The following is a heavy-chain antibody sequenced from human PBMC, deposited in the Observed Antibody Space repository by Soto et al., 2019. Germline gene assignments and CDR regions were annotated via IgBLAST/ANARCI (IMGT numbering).Heavy chain of an antibody. D-gene: IGHD4-4*01. V-gene: IGHV4-39*07. CDR3: ARGVGYSNYYYYYMDV. Sequence: PSETLSLTCTVSGGSISSSSYYWGWIRQPPGKGLEWIGSIYYSGSTYYNPSLKSRVTISVDTSKNQFSLKLSSVTAADTAVYYCARGVGYSNYYYYYMDVWGKGTTVTVSS. CDR2: IYYSGST. CDR1: GGSISSSSYY. J-gene: IGHJ6*03.